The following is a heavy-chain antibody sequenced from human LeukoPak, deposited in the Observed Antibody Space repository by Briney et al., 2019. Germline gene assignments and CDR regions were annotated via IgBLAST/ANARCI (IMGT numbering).Heavy chain of an antibody. D-gene: IGHD6-19*01. CDR3: ARGYSGWAFDY. V-gene: IGHV4-31*03. CDR2: IYYSGST. J-gene: IGHJ4*02. Sequence: SETLSLTCTVSGGSISSGGYYWSWIRQHPGKGLEWIGYIYYSGSTFYNPSLKSRVTISVDTSKNQFSLKLSSVTAADTAVYYCARGYSGWAFDYWGQGTLVTVSS. CDR1: GGSISSGGYY.